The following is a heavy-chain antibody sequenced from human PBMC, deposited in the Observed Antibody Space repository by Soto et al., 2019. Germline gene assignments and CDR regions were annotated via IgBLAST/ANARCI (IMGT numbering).Heavy chain of an antibody. V-gene: IGHV1-8*01. Sequence: QVQLVQSGAEVKKPGASVKVSCKASGYTFTNHDISWVRQATGQGLEWMGWMNPNSGNTGYAHKFQGRVTLTRDTSMSTAYMELNSLGSDDTAVYYCGRQDYGPTDYWGQGTLVTVSS. CDR1: GYTFTNHD. J-gene: IGHJ4*02. CDR2: MNPNSGNT. D-gene: IGHD3-16*01. CDR3: GRQDYGPTDY.